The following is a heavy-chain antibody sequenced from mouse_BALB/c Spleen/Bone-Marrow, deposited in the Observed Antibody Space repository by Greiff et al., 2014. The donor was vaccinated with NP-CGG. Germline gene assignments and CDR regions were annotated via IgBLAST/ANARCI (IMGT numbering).Heavy chain of an antibody. CDR2: IWADGST. Sequence: VQLQQSGPGLVAPSQSLSITCTVSGFSLTNYGVHWVRQPPGKGLEWLGVIWADGSTNYNSALMSRLSISKENSKSQVFFKMNSLQTDDTAMYYCARNTTATGAMDYWGQGTSVTVSS. CDR3: ARNTTATGAMDY. D-gene: IGHD1-2*01. V-gene: IGHV2-9*02. J-gene: IGHJ4*01. CDR1: GFSLTNYG.